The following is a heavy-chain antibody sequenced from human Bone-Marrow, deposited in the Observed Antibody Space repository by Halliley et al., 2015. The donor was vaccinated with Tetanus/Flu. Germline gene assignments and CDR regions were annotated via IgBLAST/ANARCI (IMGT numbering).Heavy chain of an antibody. J-gene: IGHJ6*02. CDR2: IRSNTNSYAT. Sequence: SLRLSCAASGFTFSRSAMHWVRQPSGKGLEWVGRIRSNTNSYATEYAASVKGRFTISRDDSKNTAYLQMHSLKTEDTAVYYCARLTIGPPSAKGDGMDVWGRGTTVIVSS. V-gene: IGHV3-73*01. CDR3: ARLTIGPPSAKGDGMDV. CDR1: GFTFSRSA. D-gene: IGHD2-2*01.